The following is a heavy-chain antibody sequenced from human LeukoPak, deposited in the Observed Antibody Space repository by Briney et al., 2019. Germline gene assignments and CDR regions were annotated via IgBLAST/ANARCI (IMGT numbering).Heavy chain of an antibody. D-gene: IGHD3-3*01. Sequence: SETLSLTCTVSGGSISSSSYYWAWIRQPPGKGLEWIGSIHYSGSTYYNPSLQSRVTISIDTSKNQFSLKLSSVTAADTAVYYCARDSASHYDFWSGYYRPNYYYYMDVWGKGTTVTVSS. CDR3: ARDSASHYDFWSGYYRPNYYYYMDV. CDR2: IHYSGST. J-gene: IGHJ6*03. CDR1: GGSISSSSYY. V-gene: IGHV4-39*07.